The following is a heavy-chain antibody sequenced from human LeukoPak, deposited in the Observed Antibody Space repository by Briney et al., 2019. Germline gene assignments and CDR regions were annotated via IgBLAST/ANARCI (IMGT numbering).Heavy chain of an antibody. V-gene: IGHV4-38-2*02. D-gene: IGHD4-17*01. CDR3: ARDLTVMDY. Sequence: PSETLSLTCTVSGYSISSGYYWGWIRQPPGKGLEWIGSIYHSGSTYYNPSLKSRVTISVDTSKNQFSLKLSSVTAADTAVYYCARDLTVMDYWGQGTLVTVSS. CDR2: IYHSGST. J-gene: IGHJ4*02. CDR1: GYSISSGYY.